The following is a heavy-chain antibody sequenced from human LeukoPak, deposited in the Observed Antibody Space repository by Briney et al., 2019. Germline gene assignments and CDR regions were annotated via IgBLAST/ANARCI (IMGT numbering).Heavy chain of an antibody. Sequence: QPGGSLRLSCAASGFTFSSYAMTWVRQAPGKGLEWVSGVSRSGGNTYCADSVKGRFTISRDNSKNTLYLQMDSLRGEDTAVYYCAKNAGVSRNQIDYWGQGTLVTVSS. J-gene: IGHJ4*02. CDR1: GFTFSSYA. CDR2: VSRSGGNT. CDR3: AKNAGVSRNQIDY. V-gene: IGHV3-23*01. D-gene: IGHD1-14*01.